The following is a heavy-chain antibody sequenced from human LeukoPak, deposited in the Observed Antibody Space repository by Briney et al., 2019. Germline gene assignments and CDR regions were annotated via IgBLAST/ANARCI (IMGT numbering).Heavy chain of an antibody. D-gene: IGHD3-10*01. CDR2: INHSGST. CDR1: GFTFSGYW. J-gene: IGHJ6*02. CDR3: ARVPVTMVRGVIITSYYYYGMDV. V-gene: IGHV4-34*01. Sequence: GSLRLSCAASGFTFSGYWMSWVRQTPEKGLEWIGEINHSGSTNYNPSLKCRVTISVDTSKNQFSLKLSSVTAADTAVYYCARVPVTMVRGVIITSYYYYGMDVWGQGTTVTVSS.